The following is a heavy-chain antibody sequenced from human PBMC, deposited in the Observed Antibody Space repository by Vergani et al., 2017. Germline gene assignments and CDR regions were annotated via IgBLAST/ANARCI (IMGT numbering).Heavy chain of an antibody. CDR1: GGSISSHY. D-gene: IGHD1-7*01. V-gene: IGHV4-59*11. Sequence: QVQLQESGPGLVKPSETLSLTCTVSGGSISSHYWSWIRQPPGKGLEWIGYIYYSGSTNYNPSLKSRVTISVDTSKNQFSLKLSSVTAADTAVYYCAREVSWNYVDYWGQGTLVTVSS. J-gene: IGHJ4*02. CDR2: IYYSGST. CDR3: AREVSWNYVDY.